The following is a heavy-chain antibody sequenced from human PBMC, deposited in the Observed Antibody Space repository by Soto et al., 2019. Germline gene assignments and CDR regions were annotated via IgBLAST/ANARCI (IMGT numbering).Heavy chain of an antibody. CDR3: AREGYYSGSGTYSPPRYYGMDV. Sequence: QVQLVQSGAEVKRAGASVKVSCKASGYTFSSYGLSWVRQAPGQGLEWMGWISDYNGNTHYAQKFHGRVIMTTDTSTRTAYMKLRSLRSDDTAVYFCAREGYYSGSGTYSPPRYYGMDVWGQGTTVTVSS. CDR1: GYTFSSYG. D-gene: IGHD3-10*01. CDR2: ISDYNGNT. V-gene: IGHV1-18*01. J-gene: IGHJ6*02.